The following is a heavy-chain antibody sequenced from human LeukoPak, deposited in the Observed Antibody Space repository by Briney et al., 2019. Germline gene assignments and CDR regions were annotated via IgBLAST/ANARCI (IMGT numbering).Heavy chain of an antibody. V-gene: IGHV3-23*01. CDR2: ISGSGGST. CDR1: GFTFSDYW. Sequence: GGSLRLSCAASGFTFSDYWMHWVRQAPGQGLVWVSAISGSGGSTYYADSVKGRFTISGDNSKNTLYLQMNSLRAEDTAVYYCAKFSGLYSSSWSEYFQHWGQGTLVSVSS. D-gene: IGHD6-13*01. CDR3: AKFSGLYSSSWSEYFQH. J-gene: IGHJ1*01.